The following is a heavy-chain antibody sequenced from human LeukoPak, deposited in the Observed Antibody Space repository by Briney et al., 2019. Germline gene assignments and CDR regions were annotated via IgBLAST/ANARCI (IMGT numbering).Heavy chain of an antibody. J-gene: IGHJ5*02. CDR3: ARRRYWYAD. CDR1: GGSISSYY. CDR2: IYHSGST. V-gene: IGHV4-59*08. Sequence: SETLSLTCTVSGGSISSYYWSWIRQPPGKGLEWIGYIYHSGSTNYNPSLKSRVTISVDTSKNQFSLKLSSVTAADTAVYYCARRRYWYADWGQGTLVTVSS.